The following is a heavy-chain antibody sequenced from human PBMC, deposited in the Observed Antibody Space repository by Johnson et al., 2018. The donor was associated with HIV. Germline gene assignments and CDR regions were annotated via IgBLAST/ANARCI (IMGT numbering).Heavy chain of an antibody. J-gene: IGHJ3*02. CDR1: GFTFSSYG. D-gene: IGHD4-17*01. Sequence: QVQLVESGGGVVQPGGSLRLSCAASGFTFSSYGMDWVRQAPGQGLEWVAAISYDGSSQYYADAVKGRFTISRDNSKNTLYLQMNSLRAEDTAVYYCAREVAGDYGDSPGAFDIWGQGTMVTVSS. CDR3: AREVAGDYGDSPGAFDI. V-gene: IGHV3-30*03. CDR2: ISYDGSSQ.